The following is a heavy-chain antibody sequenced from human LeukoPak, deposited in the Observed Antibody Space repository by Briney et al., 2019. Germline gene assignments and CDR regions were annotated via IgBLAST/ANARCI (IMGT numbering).Heavy chain of an antibody. CDR2: IIPIFGTA. CDR3: ARDSRYYYDSSGYYNYFDY. J-gene: IGHJ4*02. Sequence: GASVKVSCKASGYTFTSYGISWVRQAPGQGLEWMGGIIPIFGTANYAQKFQGRVTITADESTSTAYMELSSLRSEDTAVYYCARDSRYYYDSSGYYNYFDYWGQGTLVTVSS. CDR1: GYTFTSYG. V-gene: IGHV1-69*13. D-gene: IGHD3-22*01.